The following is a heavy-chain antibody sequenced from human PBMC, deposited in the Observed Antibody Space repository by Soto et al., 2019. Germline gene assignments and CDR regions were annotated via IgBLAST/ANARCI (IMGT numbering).Heavy chain of an antibody. CDR1: GYSFTSYW. CDR3: ARPFSYYRSGSYYNSYGMDV. J-gene: IGHJ6*02. V-gene: IGHV5-10-1*01. D-gene: IGHD3-10*01. CDR2: IDSSDSYT. Sequence: GASLKISCKGSGYSFTSYWISWVRQMPGKGLEWMGRIDSSDSYTNYSPSFQGHVTTSADKSISTAYLQWSSLKASDTAMYYCARPFSYYRSGSYYNSYGMDVWGQGTTVTVSS.